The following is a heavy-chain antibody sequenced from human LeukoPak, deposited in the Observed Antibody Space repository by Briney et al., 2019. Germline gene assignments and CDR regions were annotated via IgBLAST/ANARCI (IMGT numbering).Heavy chain of an antibody. CDR3: ARDVDCSSTSCYYYYYYYMDV. J-gene: IGHJ6*03. D-gene: IGHD2-2*01. CDR1: GFTFSSYG. CDR2: IWYDGSNK. Sequence: PGGSLRLSCAASGFTFSSYGMHWVRQAPGKGLEWVAVIWYDGSNKYYADSVKGRFTISRDNSKNTLYLQMNSLRAEDTAVYYCARDVDCSSTSCYYYYYYYMDVWGKGTTVTVSS. V-gene: IGHV3-33*01.